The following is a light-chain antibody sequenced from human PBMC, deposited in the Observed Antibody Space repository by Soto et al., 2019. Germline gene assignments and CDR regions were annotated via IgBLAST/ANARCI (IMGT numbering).Light chain of an antibody. CDR1: QSVSSN. J-gene: IGKJ1*01. CDR2: GAS. CDR3: QQYNNWPPWT. Sequence: EIVMTQSPATLAVSPGERATLSSRASQSVSSNLAWYQQKPGQAPRPLIYGASTRATGIPARFSGSGSGTEFTLSIRSLQSEDFAVDYCQQYNNWPPWTFGQGTKVEI. V-gene: IGKV3-15*01.